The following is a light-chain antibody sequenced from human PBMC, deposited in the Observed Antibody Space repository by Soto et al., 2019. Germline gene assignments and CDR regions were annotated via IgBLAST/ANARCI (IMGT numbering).Light chain of an antibody. CDR2: EVS. Sequence: QYVLTQPASLSGSPGQSITISCTGTSSDVGGYNYVSWYQQNPGKAPKLMIYEVSNRPSGVSNRFSGSKSGNTASLTISGLQAEDEADYYCSSYTSSSTTYVFGTGTKVTVL. CDR3: SSYTSSSTTYV. J-gene: IGLJ1*01. CDR1: SSDVGGYNY. V-gene: IGLV2-14*01.